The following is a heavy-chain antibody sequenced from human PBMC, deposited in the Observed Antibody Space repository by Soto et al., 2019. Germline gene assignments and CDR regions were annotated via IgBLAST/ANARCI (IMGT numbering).Heavy chain of an antibody. Sequence: QVQLVQSGAEAKKPGASMKVSCKASGYTFALYGMHWVRQAPGQSLQWMGWINAGNGITKYSQKFQGRVTTTRDTSASTANMELSSLRSEDTAVYYCARDQGFCISTSCALDAFDVWGQGTMVTVSS. CDR1: GYTFALYG. CDR3: ARDQGFCISTSCALDAFDV. D-gene: IGHD2-2*01. V-gene: IGHV1-3*01. CDR2: INAGNGIT. J-gene: IGHJ3*01.